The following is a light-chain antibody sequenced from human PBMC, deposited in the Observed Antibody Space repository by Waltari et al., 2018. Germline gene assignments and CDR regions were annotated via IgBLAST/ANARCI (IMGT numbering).Light chain of an antibody. CDR3: QQRSNWPPT. CDR1: QDVVTY. CDR2: DAS. J-gene: IGKJ5*01. V-gene: IGKV3-11*01. Sequence: VLTQSPATLSLSPGERATLSCRASQDVVTYLAWYQQGPGQAPRILIYDASTRATGIPARFSGSGSGTDFTLTIDSLDPEDSAVYFCQQRSNWPPTFGQGTRLEIK.